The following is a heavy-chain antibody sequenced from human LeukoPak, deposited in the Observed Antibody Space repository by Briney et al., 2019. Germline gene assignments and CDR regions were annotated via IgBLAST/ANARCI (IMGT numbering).Heavy chain of an antibody. CDR3: TRRPDYYDSSGYEN. Sequence: GGSQRLSCAASGFTFGGSAMHWVRQASGKGLEWVSRIRSKAKSYVRAYAASVIGRFTISRDDSKNTAYLQMNSLKTEETAVYYCTRRPDYYDSSGYENWGQGTLVTVSS. CDR1: GFTFGGSA. CDR2: IRSKAKSYVR. J-gene: IGHJ4*02. V-gene: IGHV3-73*01. D-gene: IGHD3-22*01.